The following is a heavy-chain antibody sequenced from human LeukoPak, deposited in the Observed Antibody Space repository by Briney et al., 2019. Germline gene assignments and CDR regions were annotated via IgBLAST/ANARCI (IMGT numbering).Heavy chain of an antibody. CDR2: INPNSGGT. V-gene: IGHV1-2*02. J-gene: IGHJ6*02. D-gene: IGHD6-13*01. CDR3: ARGCEYHPEYSSSWNAANYYYYGMDV. Sequence: GASVKVSCKASGYTFTGYYMHWVRQAPGQGLEWMGWINPNSGGTNYAQKFQGRVTMTRDTSISTAYMELSRLRSEDTAVYYCARGCEYHPEYSSSWNAANYYYYGMDVWGQGTTVTVSS. CDR1: GYTFTGYY.